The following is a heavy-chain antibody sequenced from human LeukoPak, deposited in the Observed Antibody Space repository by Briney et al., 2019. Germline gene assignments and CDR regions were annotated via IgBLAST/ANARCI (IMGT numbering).Heavy chain of an antibody. CDR1: GFTFRNSE. CDR2: ISGSGSTI. D-gene: IGHD5-12*01. J-gene: IGHJ4*02. V-gene: IGHV3-48*03. CDR3: ARVARGFRAYDED. Sequence: PGGSLRLSCAASGFTFRNSEMDWVRQAPGKGLEWISYISGSGSTIYYADSVKGRFTISRDNAKNSLYLQMNSLRAEDTAVYYCARVARGFRAYDEDWGQGTLLTVSS.